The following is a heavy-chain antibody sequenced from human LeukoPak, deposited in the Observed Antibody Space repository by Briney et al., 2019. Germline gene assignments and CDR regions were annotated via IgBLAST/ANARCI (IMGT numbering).Heavy chain of an antibody. CDR1: GYTLTELS. D-gene: IGHD6-19*01. Sequence: GASVKVSCKVSGYTLTELSMHWVRQAPGKGLEWMGRFDPEDGETIYAQKFQGRVTMTEYTSTNTAYMELSSLRSEDTAVYYCATADVAVAGTPDYWGQGTLVTVSS. CDR2: FDPEDGET. V-gene: IGHV1-24*01. CDR3: ATADVAVAGTPDY. J-gene: IGHJ4*02.